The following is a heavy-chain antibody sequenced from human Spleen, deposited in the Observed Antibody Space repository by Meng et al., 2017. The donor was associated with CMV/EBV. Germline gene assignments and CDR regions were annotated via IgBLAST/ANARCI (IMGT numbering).Heavy chain of an antibody. CDR2: ISSSSSYI. D-gene: IGHD3/OR15-3a*01. Sequence: CAASGFTFSSYNMNWGRQATGKGLEWVSSISSSSSYIYYAGSVKGRFTISRDNAKNSLYLQMNSLRAEDTAVYYCAGAWTGYYGWFDPWGQGTLVTVSS. J-gene: IGHJ5*02. CDR3: AGAWTGYYGWFDP. V-gene: IGHV3-21*01. CDR1: GFTFSSYN.